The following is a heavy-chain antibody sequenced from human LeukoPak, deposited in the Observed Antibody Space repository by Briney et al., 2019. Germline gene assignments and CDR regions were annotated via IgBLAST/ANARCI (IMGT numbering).Heavy chain of an antibody. CDR1: GGTFSSYA. CDR3: ALGGPIAAVLRGNWFDP. J-gene: IGHJ5*02. D-gene: IGHD6-13*01. V-gene: IGHV1-69*06. Sequence: ASVKVSCKASGGTFSSYAINWVRQAPGQGLEWMGGIIPIFGTPNYAQKFQGRVTITADKSTSTVYMELSSLRSEDTAVYYCALGGPIAAVLRGNWFDPWGQGTLVTVSS. CDR2: IIPIFGTP.